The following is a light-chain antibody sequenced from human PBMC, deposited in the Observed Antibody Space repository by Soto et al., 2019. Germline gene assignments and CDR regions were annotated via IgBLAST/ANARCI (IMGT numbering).Light chain of an antibody. CDR3: QQYDDLPFT. Sequence: DIQMTQSPSSLSASVGDRVTITCQASQDISNYLNWYQKKPGKAPKLLIYDASNLETGVPSRFSGSRSGTDFTFTISSLQPEDIATYYCQQYDDLPFTFCPGTKVDVK. V-gene: IGKV1-33*01. CDR2: DAS. CDR1: QDISNY. J-gene: IGKJ3*01.